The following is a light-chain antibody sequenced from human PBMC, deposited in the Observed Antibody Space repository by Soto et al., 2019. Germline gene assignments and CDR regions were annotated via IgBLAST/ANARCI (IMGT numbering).Light chain of an antibody. J-gene: IGKJ2*01. CDR2: GAS. Sequence: EIVLTQSPGTLSLSPGKRPTLPGRASRRFRSASLAWYHRKLGQAPRVLTYGASSGATGIPDRFSGSGSGTEFTLTISRLEPEDFAVYFCQQYGNSPPNTFGQGTKVEIK. CDR1: RRFRSAS. CDR3: QQYGNSPPNT. V-gene: IGKV3-20*01.